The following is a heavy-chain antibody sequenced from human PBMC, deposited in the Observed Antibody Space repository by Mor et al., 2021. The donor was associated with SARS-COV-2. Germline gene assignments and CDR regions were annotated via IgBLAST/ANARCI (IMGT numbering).Heavy chain of an antibody. CDR2: GTGGST. D-gene: IGHD6-19*01. CDR3: AKDLSVAGTDPATKFDY. Sequence: GTGGSTYYAHSVKGRFTISRDNSKNTLYLHMNSLRAEDTAVYYCAKDLSVAGTDPATKFDYWGQGTLVTVSS. V-gene: IGHV3-23*01. J-gene: IGHJ4*02.